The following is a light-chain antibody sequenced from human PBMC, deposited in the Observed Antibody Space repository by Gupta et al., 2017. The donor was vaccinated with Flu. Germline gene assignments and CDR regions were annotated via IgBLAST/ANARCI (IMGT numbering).Light chain of an antibody. Sequence: SGSIATNYVNWCQQRPGSSPTTVIFENNERPSGVPNRFSGSIDSSSNSASLTISGLNFEDEADYYCQSYDSNKKGVFGGGTKLTVL. CDR3: QSYDSNKKGV. CDR2: ENN. V-gene: IGLV6-57*01. J-gene: IGLJ3*02. CDR1: SGSIATNY.